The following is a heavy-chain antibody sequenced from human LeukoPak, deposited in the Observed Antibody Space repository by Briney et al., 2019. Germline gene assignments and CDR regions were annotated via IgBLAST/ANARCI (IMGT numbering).Heavy chain of an antibody. J-gene: IGHJ2*01. CDR3: ARDIDGGNYWYFDV. CDR2: VSYSGST. CDR1: GASISGYY. Sequence: SETLSLTCTVSGASISGYYWSWIRQPPEKRLEWIGYVSYSGSTKYIPSLRSRLTLSVDTSKNQISLKLSSVTAADTAVYYCARDIDGGNYWYFDVWGRGTPVTVSS. D-gene: IGHD4-23*01. V-gene: IGHV4-59*01.